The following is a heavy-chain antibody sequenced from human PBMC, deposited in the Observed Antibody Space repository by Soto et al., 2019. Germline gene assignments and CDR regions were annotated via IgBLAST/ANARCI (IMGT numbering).Heavy chain of an antibody. CDR1: GYTFTSYA. V-gene: IGHV1-3*01. J-gene: IGHJ5*02. CDR2: INAYNGNT. Sequence: GASVKVSCKASGYTFTSYAMHWVRQAPGQRLEWMGWINAYNGNTKYAQKLQGRVTMTTDTSTSTAYMELRSLRSDDTAVYYCARAGLRSWFDPWGQGTLVTVSS. CDR3: ARAGLRSWFDP.